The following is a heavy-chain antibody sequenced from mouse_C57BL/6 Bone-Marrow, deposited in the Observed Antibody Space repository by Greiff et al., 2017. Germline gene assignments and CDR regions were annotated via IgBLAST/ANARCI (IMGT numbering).Heavy chain of an antibody. CDR2: INPNNGGT. CDR1: GYTFTDYN. Sequence: EVQLQESGPELVKPGASVKIPCKASGYTFTDYNMDWVKQSHGKSLEWIGDINPNNGGTIYNQKFKGKATLTVDKSSSTAYMELRSLTSEDTAVYYCARTYLAWFAYWGQGTLVTVSA. J-gene: IGHJ3*01. CDR3: ARTYLAWFAY. V-gene: IGHV1-18*01. D-gene: IGHD5-1*01.